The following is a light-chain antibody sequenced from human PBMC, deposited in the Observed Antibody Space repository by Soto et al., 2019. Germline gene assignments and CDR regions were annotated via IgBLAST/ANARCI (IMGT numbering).Light chain of an antibody. CDR2: DAS. Sequence: EIVLTQSPATLSLSPGERATLSCRASQSVISYLAWYQQKPGQAPRLLIYDASNRATGIPARFSGSGSGTEVTLTISSLEPEDFAIYYCQQRFNWPPSTFGQGTRLEIK. J-gene: IGKJ5*01. V-gene: IGKV3-11*01. CDR3: QQRFNWPPST. CDR1: QSVISY.